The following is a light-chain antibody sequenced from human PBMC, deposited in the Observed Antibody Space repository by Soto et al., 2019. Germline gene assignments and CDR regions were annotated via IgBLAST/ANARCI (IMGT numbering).Light chain of an antibody. J-gene: IGKJ4*01. CDR3: QQYNNWPLT. CDR2: AAS. Sequence: IQMTQSPSSLSASVGDRVTITCRASQGVSAYLLWYQQTQGRAPKLLIYAASNLVSGVPSRFSGSGSGTNFTLTISSLLSEDFAVYSCQQYNNWPLTFGGGTKVEIK. CDR1: QGVSAY. V-gene: IGKV1D-13*01.